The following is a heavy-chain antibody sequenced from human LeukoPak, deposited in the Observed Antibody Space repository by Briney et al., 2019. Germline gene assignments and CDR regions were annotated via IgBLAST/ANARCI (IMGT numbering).Heavy chain of an antibody. CDR3: ARRLGYCSSTSCYYYFDY. D-gene: IGHD2-2*01. CDR2: ISHSGST. V-gene: IGHV4-38-2*01. Sequence: SDTRSLTRAASAYSLTTGYYWGWTRKPPGKGPEWSGSISHSGSTYYDPSVKSRVTISVDTSRNQFSLKLSSVTAADTAVYYCARRLGYCSSTSCYYYFDYWGQGTLVTVSS. J-gene: IGHJ4*02. CDR1: AYSLTTGYY.